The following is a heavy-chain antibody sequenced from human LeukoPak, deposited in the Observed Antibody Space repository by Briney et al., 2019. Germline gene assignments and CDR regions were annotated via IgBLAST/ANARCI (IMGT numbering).Heavy chain of an antibody. D-gene: IGHD4-23*01. CDR3: ARSYGGYSDYYFDY. Sequence: SETLSLTCTVSGGSFSGYYWSWIRQPAGKGLEWIGRIYTSGSTNYNPSLKSRVTMSVDTSKNQFSLKLSSVTAADTAVYYCARSYGGYSDYYFDYWGQGTLVTVSS. V-gene: IGHV4-4*07. CDR2: IYTSGST. CDR1: GGSFSGYY. J-gene: IGHJ4*02.